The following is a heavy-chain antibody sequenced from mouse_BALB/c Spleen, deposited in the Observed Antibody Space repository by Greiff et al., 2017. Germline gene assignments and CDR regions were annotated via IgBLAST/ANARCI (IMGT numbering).Heavy chain of an antibody. J-gene: IGHJ2*01. V-gene: IGHV3-8*02. Sequence: EVKLMESGPSLVKPSQTLSLTCSVTGDSITSGYWNWIRKFPGNKLEYMGYISYSGSTYYNPSLKSRISITRDTSKNQYYLQLNSVTTEDTATYCCARYYYGSSYDYFDYWGQGTTLTVSS. CDR1: GDSITSGY. CDR3: ARYYYGSSYDYFDY. CDR2: ISYSGST. D-gene: IGHD1-1*01.